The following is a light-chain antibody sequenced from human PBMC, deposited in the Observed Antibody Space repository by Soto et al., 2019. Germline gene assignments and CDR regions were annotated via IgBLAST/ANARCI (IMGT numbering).Light chain of an antibody. CDR3: QQYGSSPLYT. CDR1: QSVSSN. V-gene: IGKV3-15*01. J-gene: IGKJ2*01. CDR2: GAS. Sequence: EIVMTQSPATLSVSPGERATLSCRANQSVSSNLAWYQQKPGQAPRLLIYGASTRATGIPARFSGSGSGTEFTLTISSLQSEDFAVYYCQQYGSSPLYTFGQGTKLEIK.